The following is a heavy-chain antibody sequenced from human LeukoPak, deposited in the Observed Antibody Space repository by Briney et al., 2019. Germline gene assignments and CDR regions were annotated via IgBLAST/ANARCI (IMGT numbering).Heavy chain of an antibody. CDR2: ISGSGGST. CDR1: GFTFSSYA. J-gene: IGHJ4*02. V-gene: IGHV3-23*01. CDR3: VKDVVVPAADFYYFDY. D-gene: IGHD2-2*01. Sequence: PGGSLRLSCAASGFTFSSYAMSWVRQAPGKGLEWVSAISGSGGSTYYADSVKGRFTISRDNSKNTLYLQMNSLRAEDTAVYYCVKDVVVPAADFYYFDYWGQGTLVTVSS.